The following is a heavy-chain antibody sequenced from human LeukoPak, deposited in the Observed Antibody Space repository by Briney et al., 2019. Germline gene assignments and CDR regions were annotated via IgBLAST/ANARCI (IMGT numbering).Heavy chain of an antibody. Sequence: SETLSLTCTVSGGSISSYYWSWIRQPPGKGLEWIGYIYYSGSTNYNPSLKSRVTISVDTSKNQFSLKLGSVTAADTAVYYCARGNFWSGYNFDYWGQGTLVTVSS. D-gene: IGHD3-3*01. CDR2: IYYSGST. CDR3: ARGNFWSGYNFDY. J-gene: IGHJ4*02. CDR1: GGSISSYY. V-gene: IGHV4-59*01.